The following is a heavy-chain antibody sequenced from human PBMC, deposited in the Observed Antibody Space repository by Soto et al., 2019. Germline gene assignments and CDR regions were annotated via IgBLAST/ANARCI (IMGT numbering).Heavy chain of an antibody. D-gene: IGHD3-3*01. J-gene: IGHJ4*02. CDR2: ISGSDGKT. Sequence: GGSLRLSCAASGFTFSIYAMSWVRQAPGKGLEWVSTISGSDGKTFYADSVKGRFSISRDTSQSTLYLQMNSLRADDTAMYYCPRWSYLDYWGQGTRVTVSS. V-gene: IGHV3-23*01. CDR1: GFTFSIYA. CDR3: PRWSYLDY.